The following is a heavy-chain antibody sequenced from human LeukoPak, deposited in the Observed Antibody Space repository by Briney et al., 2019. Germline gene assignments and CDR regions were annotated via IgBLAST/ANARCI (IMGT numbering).Heavy chain of an antibody. CDR2: IYTGDSDT. D-gene: IGHD2-2*01. CDR3: ARRAPSEEYFGI. V-gene: IGHV5-51*01. J-gene: IGHJ4*02. Sequence: GASLQISGTCSGYTFTDYWIGGVRPLAGKGLEWMGIIYTGDSDTRYSPSFQGQVTISADKSISTAYLQWSSLRASDTAMYYCARRAPSEEYFGIWGQGTLVTVSS. CDR1: GYTFTDYW.